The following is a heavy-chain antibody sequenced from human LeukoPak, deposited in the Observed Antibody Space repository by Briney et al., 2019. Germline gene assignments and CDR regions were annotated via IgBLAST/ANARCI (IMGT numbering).Heavy chain of an antibody. J-gene: IGHJ4*02. CDR3: AKDSGYTSSWYFGDY. Sequence: PGRSLRLSCAASGFTFSSYAMHWVRQAPGKGLEWVAVISYDGSNKYYADSVKGRFTISRDNSKNTLYLQMNSLRAEDTAFYYCAKDSGYTSSWYFGDYWGQGTLVTVSS. CDR2: ISYDGSNK. V-gene: IGHV3-30*04. CDR1: GFTFSSYA. D-gene: IGHD6-13*01.